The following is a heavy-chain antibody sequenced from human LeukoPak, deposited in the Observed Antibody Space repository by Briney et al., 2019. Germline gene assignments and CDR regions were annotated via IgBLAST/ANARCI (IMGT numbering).Heavy chain of an antibody. Sequence: PGRSLRLSCAASGFTFDDNAMHWVRQAPGKGLEWVSGISWNSGSIAYADSVKGRFTISRDNAKNSLYLQMNSLRAEDTAVYYCAELGITMIGGVWGKGTTVTISS. J-gene: IGHJ6*03. CDR1: GFTFDDNA. V-gene: IGHV3-9*01. CDR3: AELGITMIGGV. CDR2: ISWNSGSI. D-gene: IGHD3-10*02.